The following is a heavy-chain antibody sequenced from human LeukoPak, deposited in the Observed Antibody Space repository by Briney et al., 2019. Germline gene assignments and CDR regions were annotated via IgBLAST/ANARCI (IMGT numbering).Heavy chain of an antibody. D-gene: IGHD1-26*01. CDR2: IYYSGST. CDR3: ARAPQTEWELMGGFDY. CDR1: GGSISSGGYY. V-gene: IGHV4-31*03. J-gene: IGHJ4*02. Sequence: SETLSLTCTVSGGSISSGGYYWSWIRQHPGKGLEWIRYIYYSGSTYYNPSLKSRVTISVDTSKNQFSLKLSSVTAADTAVYYCARAPQTEWELMGGFDYWGQGTLVTVSS.